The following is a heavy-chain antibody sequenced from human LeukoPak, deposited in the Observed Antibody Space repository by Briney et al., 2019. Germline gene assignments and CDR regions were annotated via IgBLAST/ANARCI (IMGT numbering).Heavy chain of an antibody. CDR3: ATSITFGGVIPRKTYGMDV. J-gene: IGHJ6*02. V-gene: IGHV3-66*01. D-gene: IGHD3-16*02. CDR2: IYSGGST. Sequence: HPGGSLRLSCAASGFTVSSNYMGWVRQAPGKGLEWVSVIYSGGSTYYADSVKGRFTISRDNSKNTLYLQMNSLRAEDTAVYYCATSITFGGVIPRKTYGMDVWGQGTTVTVSS. CDR1: GFTVSSNY.